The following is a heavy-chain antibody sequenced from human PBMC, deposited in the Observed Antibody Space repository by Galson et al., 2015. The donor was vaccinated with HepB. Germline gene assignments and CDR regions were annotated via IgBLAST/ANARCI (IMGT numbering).Heavy chain of an antibody. V-gene: IGHV1-3*01. CDR2: INAGNGNA. J-gene: IGHJ3*02. Sequence: SVKVSCKASGYTFTSYAMHWVRQAPGQRLEWMGWINAGNGNAKYSQKFRDRVTITRDTSASTAYMELSSLRSEDTAVYYCARTLDYGDLGGDAFDIWGQGTMVTVSS. CDR3: ARTLDYGDLGGDAFDI. D-gene: IGHD4-17*01. CDR1: GYTFTSYA.